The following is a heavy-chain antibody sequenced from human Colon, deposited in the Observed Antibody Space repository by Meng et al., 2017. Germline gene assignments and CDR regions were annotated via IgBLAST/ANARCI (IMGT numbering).Heavy chain of an antibody. D-gene: IGHD4-11*01. CDR1: GFSFSNYE. CDR3: ARSFTVTTLFDY. CDR2: ISSSGTTI. Sequence: GESLKISCAASGFSFSNYEMNWVRQAPGKGLEWVSYISSSGTTIYYADSVKGRFTISRDNAKNSLYLQMNSLRAEDTAVYYCARSFTVTTLFDYWGQGTLVTVSS. V-gene: IGHV3-48*03. J-gene: IGHJ4*02.